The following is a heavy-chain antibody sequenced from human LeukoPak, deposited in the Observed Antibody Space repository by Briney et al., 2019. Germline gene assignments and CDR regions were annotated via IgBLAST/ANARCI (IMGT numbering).Heavy chain of an antibody. CDR1: GGSFSSYY. J-gene: IGHJ4*02. Sequence: SETLSLTCTVSGGSFSSYYWSWIRQPAGKGLEWIGRIYTSGSTNYNPSLKSRVTISVDTSKNQFSLKLSSVTAADTAVYYCATYTSDRASFDYWGQGTLVTVSS. CDR2: IYTSGST. V-gene: IGHV4-4*07. CDR3: ATYTSDRASFDY. D-gene: IGHD3-22*01.